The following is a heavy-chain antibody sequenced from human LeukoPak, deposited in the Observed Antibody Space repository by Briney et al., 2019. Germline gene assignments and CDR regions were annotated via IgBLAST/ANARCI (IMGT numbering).Heavy chain of an antibody. D-gene: IGHD7-27*01. CDR2: ISTSNTFI. CDR3: ARDSGPLFDP. CDR1: GFTFTSFT. Sequence: GGSLRLACAASGFTFTSFTMNWVCQAPGKGLEWVSSISTSNTFIYYADSVKGRFTISRDNANNSLYLQMNDLRVEDTAVYFCARDSGPLFDPWGHGTLVTVSS. V-gene: IGHV3-21*01. J-gene: IGHJ5*02.